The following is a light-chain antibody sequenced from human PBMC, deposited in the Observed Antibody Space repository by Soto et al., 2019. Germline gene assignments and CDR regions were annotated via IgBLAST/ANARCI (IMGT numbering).Light chain of an antibody. CDR3: LQYYNSPRT. J-gene: IGKJ1*01. Sequence: AIQMTQSPSSLSASIGDRVTITCRASQGIRYDLAWYQQKPGKAPTLLIYAASSLQSGVPSRFSGRGSATDFTLTISSLLPEDFATYYFLQYYNSPRTFGQGTKVEIK. CDR1: QGIRYD. CDR2: AAS. V-gene: IGKV1-6*02.